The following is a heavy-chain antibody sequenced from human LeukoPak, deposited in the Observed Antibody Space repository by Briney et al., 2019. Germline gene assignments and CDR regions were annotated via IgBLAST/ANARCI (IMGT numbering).Heavy chain of an antibody. Sequence: GGSLRLSCVASGFTFSSYAMSWVRQPPGKGLEWVSSLGGTNGYTYYADSVKGRFSISRDNSQNTLYLHMNNLRVDDTAIYYCARGRVFESILDCWGQGILVTVSS. CDR3: ARGRVFESILDC. D-gene: IGHD3-16*01. J-gene: IGHJ4*02. CDR1: GFTFSSYA. CDR2: LGGTNGYT. V-gene: IGHV3-23*01.